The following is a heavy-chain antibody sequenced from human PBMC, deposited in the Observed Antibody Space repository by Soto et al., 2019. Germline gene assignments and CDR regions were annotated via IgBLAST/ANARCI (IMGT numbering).Heavy chain of an antibody. V-gene: IGHV3-30-3*01. D-gene: IGHD2-21*02. Sequence: PGGSLRLSCEASGFTFSSYAIHWVRQAPGPGLEWVAVISYDGRNKYYADSVKGRFSVSRDDSMSTVYLQMNSLRAEDTALHHRARDSLVFCGGDCTACDYWGQGVQATVSS. CDR3: ARDSLVFCGGDCTACDY. J-gene: IGHJ4*02. CDR1: GFTFSSYA. CDR2: ISYDGRNK.